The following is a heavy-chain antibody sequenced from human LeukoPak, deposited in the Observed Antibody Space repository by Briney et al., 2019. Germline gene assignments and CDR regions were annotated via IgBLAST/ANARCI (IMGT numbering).Heavy chain of an antibody. V-gene: IGHV3-9*01. Sequence: SLRLSCAASGFTFDDYAMHWVRQAPGKGLEWVSGISWNSGSIGYADSVKGRFTISRDNAKNSLYLQMNSLRAEDTALYYCAKIAYSSSWYGYYFDYWGQGTLVTVSS. CDR1: GFTFDDYA. CDR3: AKIAYSSSWYGYYFDY. J-gene: IGHJ4*02. CDR2: ISWNSGSI. D-gene: IGHD6-13*01.